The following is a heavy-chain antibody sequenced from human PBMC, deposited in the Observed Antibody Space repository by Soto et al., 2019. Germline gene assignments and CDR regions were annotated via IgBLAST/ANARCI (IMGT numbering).Heavy chain of an antibody. J-gene: IGHJ6*02. Sequence: ASMKVSCKASGGTFSSYAISWVRQAPGQGLEWMGGIIPIFGTANYAQKFQGRVTITADESTSTAYMELSSLRSEDTAVYYCARYSGGGVVVAATRYYYGMDVWGQGTTVTVSS. CDR2: IIPIFGTA. CDR1: GGTFSSYA. D-gene: IGHD2-15*01. CDR3: ARYSGGGVVVAATRYYYGMDV. V-gene: IGHV1-69*13.